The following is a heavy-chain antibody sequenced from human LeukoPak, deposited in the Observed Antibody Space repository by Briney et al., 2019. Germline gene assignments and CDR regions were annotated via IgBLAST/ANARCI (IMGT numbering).Heavy chain of an antibody. CDR2: ISGSGGST. Sequence: GSLRLSCAASGFTFSTYAMSWVRQAPGKGLEWVSVISGSGGSTYYADSVKGRFTISRDNSKNTLYLQMNSLRAEDTAVYYCAKGTTTLVVTKIDYWGQGTLVTVS. CDR3: AKGTTTLVVTKIDY. J-gene: IGHJ4*02. D-gene: IGHD4-23*01. CDR1: GFTFSTYA. V-gene: IGHV3-23*01.